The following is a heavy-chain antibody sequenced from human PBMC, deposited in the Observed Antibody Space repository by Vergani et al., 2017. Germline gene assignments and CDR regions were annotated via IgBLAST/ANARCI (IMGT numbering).Heavy chain of an antibody. CDR2: IYYSGRT. V-gene: IGHV4-61*02. J-gene: IGHJ6*03. Sequence: QVQLQESGPGLVKPSQSLSLTCTVSGGSISGVSYYLSWVRQPAGKGLEWIGRIYYSGRTDYNPSLESRVTISVDTSKNQFSLKLSSVTAADTAVYYCARGSYCSSXSCHSFYYYYYMDVWGKGTTVTVSS. CDR1: GGSISGVSYY. D-gene: IGHD2-2*01. CDR3: ARGSYCSSXSCHSFYYYYYMDV.